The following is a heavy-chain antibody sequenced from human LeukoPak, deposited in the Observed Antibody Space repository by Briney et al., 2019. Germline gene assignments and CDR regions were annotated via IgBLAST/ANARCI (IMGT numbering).Heavy chain of an antibody. V-gene: IGHV3-21*01. Sequence: GGSLRLSCAASGFTFSSYAMSWVRQAPGKGLEWVSSINSGSADIYYADSVRGRFTISRDNVKNSLFLQMNSLRAEDTAVYYCARETGSGWYYFDYWGQGTLVTVSS. D-gene: IGHD6-13*01. CDR2: INSGSADI. J-gene: IGHJ4*02. CDR3: ARETGSGWYYFDY. CDR1: GFTFSSYA.